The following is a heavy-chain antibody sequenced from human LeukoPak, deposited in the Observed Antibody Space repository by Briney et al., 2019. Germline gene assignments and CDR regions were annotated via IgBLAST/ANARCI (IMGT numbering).Heavy chain of an antibody. CDR2: IYKSENT. Sequence: SETLSLTCAVSGAPISSFFCNWVRQPPGKGLEWIGYIYKSENTNYNPSLKSRVTISGDTSKNEFSLKLTSVTAADTAEYYCVIGEGWQPDYWGQGTLVTVSS. CDR1: GAPISSFF. V-gene: IGHV4-59*01. D-gene: IGHD5-24*01. CDR3: VIGEGWQPDY. J-gene: IGHJ4*01.